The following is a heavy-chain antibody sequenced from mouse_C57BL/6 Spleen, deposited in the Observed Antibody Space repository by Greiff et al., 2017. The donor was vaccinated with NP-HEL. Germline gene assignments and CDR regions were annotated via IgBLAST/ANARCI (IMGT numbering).Heavy chain of an antibody. CDR2: IAPANGNT. CDR3: ARDWYYGSSYGAMDY. J-gene: IGHJ4*01. V-gene: IGHV14-3*01. D-gene: IGHD1-1*01. Sequence: EVMLVESVAELVRPGASVKLSCTASGFNIKNTYMHWVKQRPEQGLEWIGRIAPANGNTKYAPKFQGKATITADTSSNTAYLQLSSLTSEDTAIYYCARDWYYGSSYGAMDYWGQGTSVTVAS. CDR1: GFNIKNTY.